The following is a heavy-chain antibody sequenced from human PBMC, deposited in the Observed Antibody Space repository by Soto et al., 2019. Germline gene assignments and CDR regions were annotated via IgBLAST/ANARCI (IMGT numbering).Heavy chain of an antibody. J-gene: IGHJ3*02. CDR3: ARDSGDNCTNGVCYTGQGAFDI. Sequence: PSETLSLTCTVSGGSISSYYWSRIRQPPGKGLEWIGYIYYSGSTNYNPSLKSRVTISVDTSKNQFSLKLSSVTAADTAVYYCARDSGDNCTNGVCYTGQGAFDIWGQGTMVTVSS. D-gene: IGHD2-8*01. CDR1: GGSISSYY. CDR2: IYYSGST. V-gene: IGHV4-59*01.